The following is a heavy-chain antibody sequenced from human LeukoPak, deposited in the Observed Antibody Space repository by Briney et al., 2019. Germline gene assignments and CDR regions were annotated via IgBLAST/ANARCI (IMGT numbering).Heavy chain of an antibody. V-gene: IGHV1-69*01. J-gene: IGHJ4*02. Sequence: GASVKVSCKASGGTFSSYAISWVRQAPGQGLEWMGGIIPIFGTANYAQKFQGRVTITADESTSTAYMELSSLRSEDTAVYYCAKDREDMTNYFDYWGQGTLVTVSS. D-gene: IGHD3-10*01. CDR2: IIPIFGTA. CDR1: GGTFSSYA. CDR3: AKDREDMTNYFDY.